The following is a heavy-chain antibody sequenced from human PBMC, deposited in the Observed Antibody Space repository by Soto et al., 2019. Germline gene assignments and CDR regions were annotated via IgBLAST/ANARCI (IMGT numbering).Heavy chain of an antibody. D-gene: IGHD6-19*01. CDR1: GYTFTSHY. CDR3: ARGTWDSSGWYTFPFDY. J-gene: IGHJ4*02. Sequence: QVQLVQSGAEVKKPGASVKVSCKASGYTFTSHYIHWVRQAPGQGLEWMGIINPLSGSTAYAQKFQGRVTLTRDTSTNTVSMELSSLRSEDTAVYYCARGTWDSSGWYTFPFDYWGQGTVVTVSS. V-gene: IGHV1-46*01. CDR2: INPLSGST.